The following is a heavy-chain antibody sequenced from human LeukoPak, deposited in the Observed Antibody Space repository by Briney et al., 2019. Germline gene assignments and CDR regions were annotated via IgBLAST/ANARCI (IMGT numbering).Heavy chain of an antibody. CDR3: AKVDYGSGSYTRLGWFDP. CDR2: ISGSGGTT. V-gene: IGHV3-23*01. J-gene: IGHJ5*02. Sequence: GRSLRLSCAASGFTFSSYAMSWVRQAPGKGLEWVSGISGSGGTTYYADSVKGRFTISRDNSKNTVYLQMNSLRAEDTAVYYCAKVDYGSGSYTRLGWFDPWGQGTLVTVSS. CDR1: GFTFSSYA. D-gene: IGHD3-10*01.